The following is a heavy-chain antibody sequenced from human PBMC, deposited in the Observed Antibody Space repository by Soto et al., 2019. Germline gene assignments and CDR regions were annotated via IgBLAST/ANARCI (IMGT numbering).Heavy chain of an antibody. V-gene: IGHV4-39*01. CDR1: GGSISSSSYY. J-gene: IGHJ4*02. CDR2: IYYSGST. CDR3: ARRRFLDYFDY. Sequence: QLQLQESGPGLVKPSETLSLTCTVSGGSISSSSYYWGWIRQPPGKGLEWIGSIYYSGSTYYNPSLKSRVTISVDTSKNQFSLKLSSVTAADTAVYYCARRRFLDYFDYWGQGTLVTVSS. D-gene: IGHD3-3*01.